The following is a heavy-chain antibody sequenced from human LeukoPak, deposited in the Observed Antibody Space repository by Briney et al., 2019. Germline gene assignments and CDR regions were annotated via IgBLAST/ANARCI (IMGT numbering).Heavy chain of an antibody. CDR1: GGSFSGYY. Sequence: SETLSLTCAVYGGSFSGYYWTWIRQSPGRGLEWIGEVHYSGSATYNPSLKSRVTISVDTSINQFSLKLSSVTAADTAVYYCASWKVAVVFLDYWGQGTLVTVSS. J-gene: IGHJ4*02. CDR3: ASWKVAVVFLDY. D-gene: IGHD6-19*01. CDR2: VHYSGSA. V-gene: IGHV4-34*01.